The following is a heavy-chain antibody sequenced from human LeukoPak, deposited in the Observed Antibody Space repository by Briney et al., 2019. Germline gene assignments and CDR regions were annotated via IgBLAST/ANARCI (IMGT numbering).Heavy chain of an antibody. Sequence: GASLQISCKGSGYSFTSYWIGWVRQMPGKGLEWMGIIYPGDSDTRYSPSFQGQVTISADKSISTAYLQWSSLKASDTAMYYCASLSGYSSSWYENWFDPWGQGTLVTVSS. CDR1: GYSFTSYW. V-gene: IGHV5-51*01. CDR2: IYPGDSDT. J-gene: IGHJ5*02. CDR3: ASLSGYSSSWYENWFDP. D-gene: IGHD6-13*01.